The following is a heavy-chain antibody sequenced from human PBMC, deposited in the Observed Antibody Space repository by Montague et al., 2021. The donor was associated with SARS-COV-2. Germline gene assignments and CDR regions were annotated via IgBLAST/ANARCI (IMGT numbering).Heavy chain of an antibody. CDR3: TRHLRIGSY. CDR1: GFTFGDYA. J-gene: IGHJ4*02. D-gene: IGHD3-10*01. V-gene: IGHV3-49*04. CDR2: IRSKAYDGTT. Sequence: SLRLSCAASGFTFGDYAMSWVRQAPGKGLEWVGFIRSKAYDGTTEYAASVKGRFTISRDDSKSIAYLQMNSLKTEDTAVYYCTRHLRIGSYWGQGTLVTVTS.